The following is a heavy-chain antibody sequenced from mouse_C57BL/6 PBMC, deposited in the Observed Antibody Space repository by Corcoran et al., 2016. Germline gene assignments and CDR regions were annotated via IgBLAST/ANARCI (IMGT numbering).Heavy chain of an antibody. J-gene: IGHJ2*01. Sequence: QIQLVQSGPELKKPGETVKISCKASGYTFTTYGMSWVKQAPGKGLKWMGWINTYSGVPTYADDFKGRFAFSLETSASTAYLQINNLKNEDTATYFCARWGNYVTFDYWGQGTTLTVSS. CDR1: GYTFTTYG. CDR2: INTYSGVP. D-gene: IGHD1-1*01. CDR3: ARWGNYVTFDY. V-gene: IGHV9-3*01.